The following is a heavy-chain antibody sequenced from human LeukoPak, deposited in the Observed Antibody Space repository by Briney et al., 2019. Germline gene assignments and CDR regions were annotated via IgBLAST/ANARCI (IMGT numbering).Heavy chain of an antibody. V-gene: IGHV3-7*01. CDR3: ASYGDYVDY. CDR2: IKQDGSEK. D-gene: IGHD4-17*01. J-gene: IGHJ4*02. Sequence: GRSLRLSCEASGFTFSNYAMHWVRQAPGKGLEWVANIKQDGSEKYYVDSVKGRFTISRDNAKNSLYLQMNSLRAEDTAVYYCASYGDYVDYWGQGTLVTVSS. CDR1: GFTFSNYA.